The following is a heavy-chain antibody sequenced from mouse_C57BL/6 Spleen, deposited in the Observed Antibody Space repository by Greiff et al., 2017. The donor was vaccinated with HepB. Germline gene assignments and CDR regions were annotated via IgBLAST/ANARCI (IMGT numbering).Heavy chain of an antibody. J-gene: IGHJ3*01. V-gene: IGHV1-26*01. Sequence: EVQLQQSGPELVKPGASVKISCKASGYTFTDYYMNWVKQSHGKSLEWIGDINPNNGGTSYNQKFKGKATLTVDKSSSTAYMELRSLTSEDSAVYYCARSPPYYYGSSLQAWFAYWGQGTLVTVSA. CDR2: INPNNGGT. CDR1: GYTFTDYY. D-gene: IGHD1-1*01. CDR3: ARSPPYYYGSSLQAWFAY.